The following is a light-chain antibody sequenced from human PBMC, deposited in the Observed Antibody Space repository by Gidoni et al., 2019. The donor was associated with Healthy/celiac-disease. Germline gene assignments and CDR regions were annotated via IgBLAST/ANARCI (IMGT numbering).Light chain of an antibody. Sequence: EIVLTQSPATLSLSPGERATLSCRASQSVSSYLVWYQQKADQATRLLIYDASNRATGIPARFSGRGSGKDFTLTSSSLEHEDVAVYYCQQRSKWPETFGQGTKLEIK. CDR2: DAS. CDR3: QQRSKWPET. V-gene: IGKV3-11*01. CDR1: QSVSSY. J-gene: IGKJ2*01.